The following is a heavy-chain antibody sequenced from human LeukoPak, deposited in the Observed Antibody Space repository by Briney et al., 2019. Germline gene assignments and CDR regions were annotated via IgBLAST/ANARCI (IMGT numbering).Heavy chain of an antibody. V-gene: IGHV1-18*01. Sequence: ASVKVSCKASGYTFTSYGITWVRQAPGQGLGWMGWISAYNGNTNYAQKFQRRVTMTTDTSTSTAYMELRSLRSDDTAVYYCARYSDSSGYYYWGQGTLVTVSS. CDR3: ARYSDSSGYYY. D-gene: IGHD3-22*01. J-gene: IGHJ4*02. CDR1: GYTFTSYG. CDR2: ISAYNGNT.